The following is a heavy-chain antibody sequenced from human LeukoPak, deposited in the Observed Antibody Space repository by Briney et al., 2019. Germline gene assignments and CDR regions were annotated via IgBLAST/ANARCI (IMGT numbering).Heavy chain of an antibody. CDR3: ARGRDYVLSINY. CDR1: GFTFSSYS. V-gene: IGHV3-21*01. D-gene: IGHD3-16*01. J-gene: IGHJ4*02. Sequence: GGSLRLSCAASGFTFSSYSMNGVRQAPGKGLEWVSSISSSSSYIYYADSVKGRFTISRDNAKNSLYLQMNSLRAEDTAVYYCARGRDYVLSINYWGQGTLVTVSS. CDR2: ISSSSSYI.